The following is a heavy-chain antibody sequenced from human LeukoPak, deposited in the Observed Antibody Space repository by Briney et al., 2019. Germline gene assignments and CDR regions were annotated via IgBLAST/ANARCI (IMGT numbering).Heavy chain of an antibody. D-gene: IGHD1-26*01. V-gene: IGHV4-61*02. CDR1: GGSISSGTFY. J-gene: IGHJ4*02. CDR2: IYTSGST. CDR3: ARERGGVGARFDY. Sequence: SSETLSLTCTVSGGSISSGTFYWSWIRQPAGEGLERIGRIYTSGSTNYNPSLKSRVTISVDTSKNQFSLKLSSVTAADTAVYYCARERGGVGARFDYWGQGTLVTVSS.